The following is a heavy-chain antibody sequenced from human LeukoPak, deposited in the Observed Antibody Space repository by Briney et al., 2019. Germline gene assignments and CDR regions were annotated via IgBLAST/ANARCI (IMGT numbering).Heavy chain of an antibody. CDR2: IYYSGST. CDR3: ARDTVGATFPGAFDI. CDR1: GFTFSTYW. D-gene: IGHD1-26*01. J-gene: IGHJ3*02. V-gene: IGHV4-39*07. Sequence: PGGSLRLSCAASGFTFSTYWMSWVRQPPGKGLEWIGSIYYSGSTYYNPSLKSRVTISVDTSKNQFSLKLSSVTAADTAVYYCARDTVGATFPGAFDIWGQGTMVTVSS.